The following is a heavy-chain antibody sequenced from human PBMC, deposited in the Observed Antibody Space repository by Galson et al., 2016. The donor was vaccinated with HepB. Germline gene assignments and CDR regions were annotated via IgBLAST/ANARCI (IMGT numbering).Heavy chain of an antibody. Sequence: SLRLSCAVSGFTFSDFYMSWLRQAPGKGLEWLSYISGSGSDTIYADSLKGRFTISRDNAENSLFLQIHSLGVEDTAVYYCAGVGMLAGSGTYDYWGQGTLVTVSS. V-gene: IGHV3-11*06. CDR3: AGVGMLAGSGTYDY. CDR2: ISGSGSDT. CDR1: GFTFSDFY. J-gene: IGHJ4*02. D-gene: IGHD1-26*01.